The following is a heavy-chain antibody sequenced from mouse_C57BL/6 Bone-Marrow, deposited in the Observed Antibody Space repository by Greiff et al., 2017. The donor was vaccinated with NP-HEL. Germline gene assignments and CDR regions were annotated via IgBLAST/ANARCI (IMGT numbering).Heavy chain of an antibody. Sequence: QVQLQQSGAELMKPGASVKLSCKATGYTFTGYWIEWVKQRPGHGLEWIGEILPGSGSTKYNEKFKGKATLTVDTSSSTAYMQLSSLTSEDSAVYFCARRYDGYYDYFDYWGQGTTLTVSS. CDR1: GYTFTGYW. CDR2: ILPGSGST. CDR3: ARRYDGYYDYFDY. V-gene: IGHV1-9*01. J-gene: IGHJ2*01. D-gene: IGHD2-3*01.